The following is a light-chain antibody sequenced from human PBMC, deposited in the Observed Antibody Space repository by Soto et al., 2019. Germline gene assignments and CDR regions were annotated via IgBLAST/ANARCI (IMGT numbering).Light chain of an antibody. J-gene: IGKJ1*01. CDR3: QQYNSYSPT. CDR2: DAS. CDR1: RSISNR. V-gene: IGKV1-5*01. Sequence: DIQMTQSPSTLSASVGDGVTITCRASRSISNRLAWYQQRPGKAPKYLIYDASTLDSGAPSRFSGSGSGTEFTLTISSLQPNDFATYYCQQYNSYSPTFGQGTKVDIK.